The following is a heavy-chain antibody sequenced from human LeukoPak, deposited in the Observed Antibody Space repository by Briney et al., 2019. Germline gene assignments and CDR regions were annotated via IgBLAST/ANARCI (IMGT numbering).Heavy chain of an antibody. CDR1: GDSIRIYY. CDR3: ARLPSRGLDYFDP. CDR2: IYTSGST. Sequence: SETLSLTCTVSGDSIRIYYWSRIRQTAGKGLEWIGHIYTSGSTTYNPSLKSRVTMLLDTSKNQFSLKLSSVTAADTAVYYCARLPSRGLDYFDPWGQGTLVTVSS. J-gene: IGHJ5*02. D-gene: IGHD3/OR15-3a*01. V-gene: IGHV4-4*07.